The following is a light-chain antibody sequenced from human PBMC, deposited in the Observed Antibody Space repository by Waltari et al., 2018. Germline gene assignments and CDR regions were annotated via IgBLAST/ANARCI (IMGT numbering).Light chain of an antibody. CDR3: QQSYSTPLT. CDR1: QSVLYSSNNKNY. V-gene: IGKV4-1*01. Sequence: DIVMTQSPDSLAVSLGERANINCKSSQSVLYSSNNKNYLAWYQQKPGQPPKLLIYWASTRASGVPDRFSGSGSGTDFTLTISSLQAEDVAVYYCQQSYSTPLTFGGGTKVEIK. CDR2: WAS. J-gene: IGKJ4*01.